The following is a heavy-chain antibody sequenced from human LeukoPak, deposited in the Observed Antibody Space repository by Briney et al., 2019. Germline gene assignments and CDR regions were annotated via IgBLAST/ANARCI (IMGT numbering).Heavy chain of an antibody. CDR1: GFTFSDYS. Sequence: PGGSLRLPCAASGFTFSDYSMNWVRQAPGKGLEWVSYIGANSAIYYADSVKGRFTISRDNAKNSLSLQMNSLRDDDTAVYYCAREGYYGAFDIWGQGTMVTVSS. CDR2: IGANSAI. J-gene: IGHJ3*02. CDR3: AREGYYGAFDI. V-gene: IGHV3-48*02. D-gene: IGHD3-10*01.